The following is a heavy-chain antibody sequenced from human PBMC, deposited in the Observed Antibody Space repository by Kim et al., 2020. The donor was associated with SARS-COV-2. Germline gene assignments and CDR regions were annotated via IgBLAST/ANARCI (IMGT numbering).Heavy chain of an antibody. D-gene: IGHD3-22*01. CDR3: ARDYDYDSSGYEF. J-gene: IGHJ4*02. CDR2: INPNSGGT. Sequence: ASVKVSCKASGYTFTGYYMHWVRQAPGQGLEWMGWINPNSGGTNYAQKFQGRITMTRDTSISTAYMELSRLRSDDTAVYYCARDYDYDSSGYEFWGQGTLVTVSS. V-gene: IGHV1-2*02. CDR1: GYTFTGYY.